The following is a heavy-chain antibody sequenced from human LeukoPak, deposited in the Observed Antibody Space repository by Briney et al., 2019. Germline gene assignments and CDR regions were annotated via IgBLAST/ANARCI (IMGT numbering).Heavy chain of an antibody. CDR2: IYPGDSDI. Sequence: GWIRQPPGKGLEWMGIIYPGDSDIRYSPSFQGQVTISADKSINTAYLQWSSLKASDTAIYYCARGVGPTSWFDPWGQGTLVSVSS. V-gene: IGHV5-51*01. D-gene: IGHD1-26*01. J-gene: IGHJ5*02. CDR3: ARGVGPTSWFDP.